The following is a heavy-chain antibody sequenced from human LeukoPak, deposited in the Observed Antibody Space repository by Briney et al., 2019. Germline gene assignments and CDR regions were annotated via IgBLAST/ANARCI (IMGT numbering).Heavy chain of an antibody. CDR2: ISGSGSST. CDR1: GFTFSSYG. Sequence: GGSLRLSCAASGFTFSSYGMSWVRQAPGKGLEWVSAISGSGSSTYYADSVKGRFTISRDNSKNTLYLQMNSLRAEDTAVYYCAKDGSDYTTVVMYYWGQGTLVTVSS. J-gene: IGHJ4*02. D-gene: IGHD4-23*01. V-gene: IGHV3-23*01. CDR3: AKDGSDYTTVVMYY.